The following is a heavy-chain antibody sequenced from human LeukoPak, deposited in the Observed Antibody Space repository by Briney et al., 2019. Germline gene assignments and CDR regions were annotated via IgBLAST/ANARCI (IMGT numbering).Heavy chain of an antibody. CDR1: GDTFASYW. J-gene: IGHJ4*02. D-gene: IGHD3-22*01. Sequence: GESLKISCKVPGDTFASYWIAWVRQKPGKGLEWMGIIYPGDSGIKYSPSFQGQVTISVDKSITTAYLQWSSLKASDTAIYYCARQPTYYYDTSSYYFFDNWGQGSLVTVSS. V-gene: IGHV5-51*01. CDR3: ARQPTYYYDTSSYYFFDN. CDR2: IYPGDSGI.